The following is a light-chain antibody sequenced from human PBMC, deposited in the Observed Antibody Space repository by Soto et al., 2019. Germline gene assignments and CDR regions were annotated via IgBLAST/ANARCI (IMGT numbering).Light chain of an antibody. CDR2: EGI. Sequence: QWVPSHPVSASGSPGQSITISCSGTSSNIGGYNVVSWYQQHPGKAPKVIVYEGIKRPSGVSDRFSGSTSGSTASLTISGLQAEDEAEYYCCSYVGAITYVFGSGTKVTVL. J-gene: IGLJ1*01. CDR1: SSNIGGYNV. CDR3: CSYVGAITYV. V-gene: IGLV2-23*01.